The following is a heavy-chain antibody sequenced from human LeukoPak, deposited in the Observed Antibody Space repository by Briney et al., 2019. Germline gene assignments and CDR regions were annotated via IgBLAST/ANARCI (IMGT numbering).Heavy chain of an antibody. Sequence: GGSLRLSCAASGFTFSNYGMSWVRQAPGKGLEWVSTISGSGGVTYYPDSVRGRFTISRDNSKNTLHLQMDSLRAEDTAIYYCAKWPEGATPKFHYWGQGTLVTVSS. D-gene: IGHD1-26*01. J-gene: IGHJ4*02. CDR1: GFTFSNYG. V-gene: IGHV3-23*01. CDR2: ISGSGGVT. CDR3: AKWPEGATPKFHY.